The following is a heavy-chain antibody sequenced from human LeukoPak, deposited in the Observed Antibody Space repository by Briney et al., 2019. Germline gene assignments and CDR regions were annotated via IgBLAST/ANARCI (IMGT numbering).Heavy chain of an antibody. J-gene: IGHJ3*02. Sequence: ASVKVSCKASGYTFTSYGISWVRQAPGQGLEWMGWISAYNGNTNYAQKLQGRVTMTTDTSTSTAYMELRSLRSDDTAVYYCARPAVVAATRGAFDIWGQGTMVTVSS. CDR1: GYTFTSYG. CDR3: ARPAVVAATRGAFDI. D-gene: IGHD2-15*01. CDR2: ISAYNGNT. V-gene: IGHV1-18*01.